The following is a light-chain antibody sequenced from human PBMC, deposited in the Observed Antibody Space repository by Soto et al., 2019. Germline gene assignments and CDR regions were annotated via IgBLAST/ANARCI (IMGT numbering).Light chain of an antibody. Sequence: QSALTQPPSASGSPGQSVAISCTGTTSDIGGYNYVSWYQQHPGKAPKLMIYEVNKRPSGVPDRFSGSKSGNTASLTVSGLQAEDEADYYCSSHGGNSPYVFGTGTKHTVL. CDR3: SSHGGNSPYV. CDR1: TSDIGGYNY. CDR2: EVN. V-gene: IGLV2-8*01. J-gene: IGLJ1*01.